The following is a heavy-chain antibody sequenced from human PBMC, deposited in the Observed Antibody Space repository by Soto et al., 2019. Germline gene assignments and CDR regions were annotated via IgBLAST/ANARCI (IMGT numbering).Heavy chain of an antibody. J-gene: IGHJ5*02. CDR3: AREARYGDSDWFDP. CDR2: IYYSGST. CDR1: GGSISSGGYY. Sequence: PSETLSLTCTVSGGSISSGGYYWSCIRQHPGKGLEWIGYIYYSGSTYYNPSLKSRVTISVDTSKNQFSLKLSSVTAADTAVYYCAREARYGDSDWFDPWGQGTLVTVSS. D-gene: IGHD4-17*01. V-gene: IGHV4-31*03.